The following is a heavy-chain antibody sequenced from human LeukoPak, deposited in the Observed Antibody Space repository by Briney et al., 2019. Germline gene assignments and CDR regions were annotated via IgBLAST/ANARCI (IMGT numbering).Heavy chain of an antibody. V-gene: IGHV3-64D*09. J-gene: IGHJ3*02. CDR2: ISSNGGST. CDR1: GFTFSSYA. Sequence: GGSLRLSCSASGFTFSSYAMHWVRQAPGKGLEYVSAISSNGGSTYYADSVKGRFTISRDNSKNTLYLQMSSLRAEDTAVYYCAKGGRWVGATVWSDIWGQGTMVTVSS. D-gene: IGHD1-26*01. CDR3: AKGGRWVGATVWSDI.